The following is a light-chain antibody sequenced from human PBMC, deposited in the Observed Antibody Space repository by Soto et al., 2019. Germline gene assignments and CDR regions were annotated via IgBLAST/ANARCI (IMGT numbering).Light chain of an antibody. CDR2: DAS. J-gene: IGKJ1*01. Sequence: DIQMTQSPSTLSASVGDRVTITCRASQSISSWLAWYQQKPGKAPEVLVWDASSLQRGVPSRFSGSGSGTELTLTFSRLESEDFTVYSGVQYHNVWAFGQGTKVDIK. CDR3: VQYHNVWA. V-gene: IGKV1-5*01. CDR1: QSISSW.